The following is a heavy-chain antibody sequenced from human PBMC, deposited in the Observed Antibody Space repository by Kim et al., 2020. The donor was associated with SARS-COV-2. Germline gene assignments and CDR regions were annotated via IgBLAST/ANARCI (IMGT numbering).Heavy chain of an antibody. D-gene: IGHD3-10*01. CDR3: ARDPVTMD. Sequence: SQTHYVDFLEGRFTISRDNAKSSMYLQMNSLRVEDTAMYYCARDPVTMDWGQGTLVTVSS. CDR2: SQT. J-gene: IGHJ4*02. V-gene: IGHV3-7*01.